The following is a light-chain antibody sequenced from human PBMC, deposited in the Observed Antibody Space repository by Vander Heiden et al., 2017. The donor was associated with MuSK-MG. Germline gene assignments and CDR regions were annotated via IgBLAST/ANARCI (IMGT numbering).Light chain of an antibody. CDR2: DAS. CDR3: QQYDNLPSYT. V-gene: IGKV1-33*01. J-gene: IGKJ2*01. CDR1: QDISNY. Sequence: DIQMTQSPSSLSAYVGDRVTITCQASQDISNYLNWYQQQPGKAPKLLIYDASNLETGVPSRFSGSGSGTDFTFTISSLQPEDIATYYCQQYDNLPSYTFGQGTKLEIK.